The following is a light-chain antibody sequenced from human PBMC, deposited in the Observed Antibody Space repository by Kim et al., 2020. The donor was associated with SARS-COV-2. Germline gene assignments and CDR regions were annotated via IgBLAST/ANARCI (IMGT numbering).Light chain of an antibody. CDR1: NSNIGSNA. J-gene: IGLJ2*01. Sequence: ELTQPPSASGTPGQRVTISCSGSNSNIGSNAVNWYQQLPGTAPKLLIYTNNQRPSGVPDRFSGSKSGTSASLAISGLQSEDEADYYCAAWDDSLNGVVFGGGTKLTVL. CDR3: AAWDDSLNGVV. V-gene: IGLV1-44*01. CDR2: TNN.